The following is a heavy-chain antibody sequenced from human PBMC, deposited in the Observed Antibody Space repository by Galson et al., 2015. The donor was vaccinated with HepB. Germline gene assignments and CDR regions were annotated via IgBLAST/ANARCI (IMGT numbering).Heavy chain of an antibody. CDR3: ARNASTGGFDF. CDR2: IDPHSGGT. CDR1: GYTFTGYY. Sequence: SVKVSCKASGYTFTGYYMHWVRQAPGQGLEWMGWIDPHSGGTNYAQKFQGWVTITSDTSANTAFMELSNLNSEDTAVYYCARNASTGGFDFWGQGALVTVSS. D-gene: IGHD1-14*01. J-gene: IGHJ4*02. V-gene: IGHV1-2*04.